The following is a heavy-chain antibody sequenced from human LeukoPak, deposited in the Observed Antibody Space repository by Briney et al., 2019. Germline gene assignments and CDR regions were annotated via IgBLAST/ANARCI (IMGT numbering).Heavy chain of an antibody. J-gene: IGHJ6*03. D-gene: IGHD3-10*01. CDR3: SRQPPTYYSNSRNSVYYYMEL. V-gene: IGHV3-49*04. CDR2: IRSKIYGGTT. CDR1: GFSFSNYA. Sequence: QPGGSLRLSCAASGFSFSNYAMSWVRQAPGKGLECVGFIRSKIYGGTTEYAASVRGRFIISRDDSKSIAYLQMNSLRTEDTAVYYCSRQPPTYYSNSRNSVYYYMELWGKGTTVTISS.